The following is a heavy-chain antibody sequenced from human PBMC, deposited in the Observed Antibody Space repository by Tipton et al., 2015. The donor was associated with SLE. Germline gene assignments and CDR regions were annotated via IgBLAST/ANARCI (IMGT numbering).Heavy chain of an antibody. CDR3: ARPNMLGLVLL. V-gene: IGHV4-39*01. D-gene: IGHD2/OR15-2a*01. CDR1: GGSISSSIYY. CDR2: MYYTGNI. Sequence: TLSLTCTVSGGSISSSIYYWGWIRQPPGKGLEWIGTMYYTGNIYYNPSLKSRVTISVDTSKNQFSLSLSSVTAADTAVYYCARPNMLGLVLLWGRGTLVTVSS. J-gene: IGHJ1*01.